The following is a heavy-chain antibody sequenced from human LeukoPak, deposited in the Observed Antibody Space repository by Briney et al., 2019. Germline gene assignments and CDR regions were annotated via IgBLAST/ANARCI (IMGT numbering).Heavy chain of an antibody. CDR2: ISSSSSYI. J-gene: IGHJ5*02. CDR1: GFTFSSYS. V-gene: IGHV3-21*01. D-gene: IGHD3-3*01. Sequence: GGSLRLSCAASGFTFSSYSMNWVRQAPGKGLEWVSSISSSSSYIYYADSVKGRFTISRDNAKNSLCLQMNSLSAEDTAVYYCARAPRRITIFGLFDPWGQGTLVTVSS. CDR3: ARAPRRITIFGLFDP.